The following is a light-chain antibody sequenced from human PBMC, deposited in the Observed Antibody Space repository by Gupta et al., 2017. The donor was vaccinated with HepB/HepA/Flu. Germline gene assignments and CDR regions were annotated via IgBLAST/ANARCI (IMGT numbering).Light chain of an antibody. CDR1: TSNIGKNY. Sequence: QSVLTQPPSVSAAPAQTVTIPSSGSTSNIGKNYVSWYQQLPGTAPKLLLYENNKRPSGIPDRFSGSKSDTSATLGITGLQTGDEADYYCGTWDSSLSADVFGTGTTVTV. CDR2: ENN. J-gene: IGLJ1*01. V-gene: IGLV1-51*01. CDR3: GTWDSSLSADV.